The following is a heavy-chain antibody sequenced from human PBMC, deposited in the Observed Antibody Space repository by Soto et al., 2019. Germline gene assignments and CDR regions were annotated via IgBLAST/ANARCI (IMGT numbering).Heavy chain of an antibody. J-gene: IGHJ4*02. D-gene: IGHD2-15*01. CDR2: IDPSDSQT. CDR1: GYSFAGYW. CDR3: ARQIYDSGRGRNIHYYFDT. Sequence: GQSLKISCKGSGYSFAGYWITWVRQKPGQGLEWMGRIDPSDSQTYYSPSFRGHVTISVTKSITTVFLQWSTLGARGTAMYYCARQIYDSGRGRNIHYYFDTWGQGAPVTVSS. V-gene: IGHV5-10-1*01.